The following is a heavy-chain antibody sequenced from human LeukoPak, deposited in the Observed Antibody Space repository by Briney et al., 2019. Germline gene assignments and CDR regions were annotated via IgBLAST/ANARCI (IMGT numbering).Heavy chain of an antibody. CDR3: ARDNRRYSSSWLDY. Sequence: SQTLSLTCAVSGGSISSGGYSWSWIRQPPGKGPEWIGYIYHSGSTYYNPSLKSRVTISVDRSKNQFSLKLSSVTAADTAVYYCARDNRRYSSSWLDYWGQGTLVTVSS. J-gene: IGHJ4*02. CDR2: IYHSGST. D-gene: IGHD6-13*01. CDR1: GGSISSGGYS. V-gene: IGHV4-30-2*01.